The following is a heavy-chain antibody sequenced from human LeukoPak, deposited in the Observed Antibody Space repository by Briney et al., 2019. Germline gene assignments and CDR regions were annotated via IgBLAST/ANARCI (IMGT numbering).Heavy chain of an antibody. Sequence: GGSLRLSCAASGFTFSSYAMSWVRQAPGKGLEWVSGISGSGGSTYYADSVKGWLTISRDNSKNTLYLQMNSLRAEDTAMYYCAKGGVGSGKTFDSWGQGTLVTVSS. CDR1: GFTFSSYA. J-gene: IGHJ4*02. CDR3: AKGGVGSGKTFDS. D-gene: IGHD3-10*01. V-gene: IGHV3-23*01. CDR2: ISGSGGST.